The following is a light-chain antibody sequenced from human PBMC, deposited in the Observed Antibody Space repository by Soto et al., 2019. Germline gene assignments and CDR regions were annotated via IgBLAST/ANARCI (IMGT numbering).Light chain of an antibody. CDR3: QQYGSSPTT. Sequence: EVVMTQSPATLSVSPGEGVTLSCRANQGIGDTLAWYQHKPGQTPRLLIYDTSTRATGVPARFSGSGSGTDFTLTISRLEPEDFAVYYCQQYGSSPTTFGQGTRLEIK. V-gene: IGKV3-15*01. J-gene: IGKJ5*01. CDR1: QGIGDT. CDR2: DTS.